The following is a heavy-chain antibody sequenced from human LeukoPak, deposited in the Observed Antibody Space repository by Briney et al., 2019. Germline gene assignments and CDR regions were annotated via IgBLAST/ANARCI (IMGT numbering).Heavy chain of an antibody. D-gene: IGHD3-9*01. J-gene: IGHJ4*02. CDR3: ARGGKYYDILTGYYAPSYFDF. CDR2: IYHSGST. V-gene: IGHV4-4*02. CDR1: GGSISTSNW. Sequence: SGTLSLTCAVSGGSISTSNWWSWVRQPPGKGLEWIGEIYHSGSTNYNPSLKSRVTILVEKSKNQFSLKPNSVTAADTAVYYCARGGKYYDILTGYYAPSYFDFWGQGTLVTVSS.